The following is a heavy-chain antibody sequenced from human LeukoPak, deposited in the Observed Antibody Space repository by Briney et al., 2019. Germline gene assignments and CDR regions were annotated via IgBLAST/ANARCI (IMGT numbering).Heavy chain of an antibody. CDR1: GGSISNYY. D-gene: IGHD5-18*01. CDR2: IYYSGST. CDR3: ARGYAYGPNYYFDY. V-gene: IGHV4-59*01. Sequence: PSETLSLTCPFSGGSISNYYWSWVRQPPGKGLEWIGYIYYSGSTDYNPSLKGRVTISIDTSKTHFYMRLSSVTAADTASYYCARGYAYGPNYYFDYWGQGTLVTVSS. J-gene: IGHJ4*02.